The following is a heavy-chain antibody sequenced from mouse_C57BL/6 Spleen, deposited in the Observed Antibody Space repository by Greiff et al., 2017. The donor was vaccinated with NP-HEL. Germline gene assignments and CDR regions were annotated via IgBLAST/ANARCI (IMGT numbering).Heavy chain of an antibody. CDR1: GFTFSSYA. J-gene: IGHJ4*01. D-gene: IGHD3-3*01. V-gene: IGHV5-4*01. CDR2: ISAGGSYT. Sequence: EVKLVESGGGLVKPGGSLKLSCAASGFTFSSYAMSWVRQTPEKRLEWVATISAGGSYTYYPDNVKGRFTISRDNAKNNLYLQMSHLKSEDTAMYYCARDRGNYAMDYWGQGTSVTVSS. CDR3: ARDRGNYAMDY.